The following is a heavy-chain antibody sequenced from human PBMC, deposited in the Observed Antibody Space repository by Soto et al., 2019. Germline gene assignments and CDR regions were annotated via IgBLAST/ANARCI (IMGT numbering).Heavy chain of an antibody. CDR2: SISSSSII. V-gene: IGHV3-48*01. J-gene: IGHJ6*03. CDR1: GFTFSSYS. Sequence: WGALRLSCAASGFTFSSYSMNWVRQAPGKGGVWLSSSISSSSIIYYPPSVKARFPIPRVHAKNSMYMHMTSLRAEDTAVYFCASVVYYYCSGRYYYYMDVWGKGTPVTVSS. D-gene: IGHD3-10*01. CDR3: ASVVYYYCSGRYYYYMDV.